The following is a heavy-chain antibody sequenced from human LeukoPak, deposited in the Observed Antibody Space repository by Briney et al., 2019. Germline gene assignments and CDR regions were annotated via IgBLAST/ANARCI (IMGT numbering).Heavy chain of an antibody. CDR1: GFTFSSYG. D-gene: IGHD4-23*01. J-gene: IGHJ3*02. Sequence: GGSLRLSCAASGFTFSSYGMHWVRQAPGKGLEWVAFTRYDGSNKYYADSVKGRFTISRDNSEKTLFLQMNSLRAGDAAVYYCARDYGGAFDIWGQGIMVTVSS. V-gene: IGHV3-30*02. CDR2: TRYDGSNK. CDR3: ARDYGGAFDI.